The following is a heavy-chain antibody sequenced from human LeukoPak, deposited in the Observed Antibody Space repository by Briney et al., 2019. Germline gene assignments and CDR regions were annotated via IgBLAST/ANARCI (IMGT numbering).Heavy chain of an antibody. J-gene: IGHJ4*02. CDR2: ISAYNGNT. CDR3: ARAGITMVRGVIITKYYFDY. Sequence: ASVTVSFKASGYTFTNYGISWVRQAPGQGLEWMGWISAYNGNTNYAQKLQGRVTMTTDTSTRTAYMELRSLRSDDTAVYYCARAGITMVRGVIITKYYFDYWGQGTLVTVSS. CDR1: GYTFTNYG. D-gene: IGHD3-10*01. V-gene: IGHV1-18*01.